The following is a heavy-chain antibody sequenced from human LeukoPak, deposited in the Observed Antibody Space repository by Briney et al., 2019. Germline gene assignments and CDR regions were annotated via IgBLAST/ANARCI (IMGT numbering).Heavy chain of an antibody. CDR1: GFTFSSYA. J-gene: IGHJ4*02. CDR3: ARDRALYDSRRGYYYTEDDY. V-gene: IGHV3-30-3*01. CDR2: ISADGTEK. D-gene: IGHD3-22*01. Sequence: GGSLRLSCVASGFTFSSYALHWLRQAPGKGLEWVAVISADGTEKYYADSVKGRFTMSRDNSKNTLFLQMNSLRTEDTAVYYCARDRALYDSRRGYYYTEDDYWGQGTLVTVSS.